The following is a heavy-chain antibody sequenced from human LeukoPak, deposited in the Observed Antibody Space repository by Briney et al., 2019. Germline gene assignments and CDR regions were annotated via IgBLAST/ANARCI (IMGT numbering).Heavy chain of an antibody. J-gene: IGHJ4*02. V-gene: IGHV3-48*04. CDR1: GFTFSSYW. Sequence: GGSLRLSCAASGFTFSSYWMSWVRQAPGKGLEWISYISSSGTTIYYADSVKGRFTISRDNAKDSLYLQMNSLRAEDTAVYYCARSPLVATDYWGQGTLVTVSS. CDR2: ISSSGTTI. CDR3: ARSPLVATDY. D-gene: IGHD5-12*01.